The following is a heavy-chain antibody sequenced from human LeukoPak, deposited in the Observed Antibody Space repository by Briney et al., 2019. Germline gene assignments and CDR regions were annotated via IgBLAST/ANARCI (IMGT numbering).Heavy chain of an antibody. Sequence: SETLSLTCAVNGGSFSGYYWSWIRQPPGKGLEWIGEINHSGSANYNPSLKSRVTISVDTSKNQFSLNLSSVTAADTAVYYCARGGVGSSGYYFDYWGQGTLVTVSS. V-gene: IGHV4-34*01. D-gene: IGHD6-6*01. J-gene: IGHJ4*02. CDR2: INHSGSA. CDR3: ARGGVGSSGYYFDY. CDR1: GGSFSGYY.